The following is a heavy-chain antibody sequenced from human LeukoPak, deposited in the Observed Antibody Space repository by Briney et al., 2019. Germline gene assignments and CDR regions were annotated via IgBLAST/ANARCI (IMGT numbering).Heavy chain of an antibody. CDR3: AKVVGPPGSY. J-gene: IGHJ4*02. V-gene: IGHV3-23*01. CDR1: GFTFSSYA. D-gene: IGHD3-10*01. Sequence: PGGSLRLSCAASGFTFSSYAMSWDRQAPGQGLEWVSAIRGSGGSTYYADSVKGRFTISRDNSKNTLYLQMNSLRAEDTAVYYCAKVVGPPGSYWGQGTLVTVSS. CDR2: IRGSGGST.